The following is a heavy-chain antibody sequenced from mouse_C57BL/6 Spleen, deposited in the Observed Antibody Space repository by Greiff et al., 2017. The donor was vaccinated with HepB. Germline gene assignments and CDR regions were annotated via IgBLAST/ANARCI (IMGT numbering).Heavy chain of an antibody. D-gene: IGHD1-1*01. Sequence: VQLKQSGPELVKPGASVKISCKASGYSFTGYYMHWVKQSSEKSLEWIGEINPSTGGTSYNQKFKGKATLTVDKSSSTAYMQLKSLTSEDSAVYYCARITTVVAGDYYAMDYWGQGTSVTVSS. V-gene: IGHV1-43*01. CDR3: ARITTVVAGDYYAMDY. CDR1: GYSFTGYY. CDR2: INPSTGGT. J-gene: IGHJ4*01.